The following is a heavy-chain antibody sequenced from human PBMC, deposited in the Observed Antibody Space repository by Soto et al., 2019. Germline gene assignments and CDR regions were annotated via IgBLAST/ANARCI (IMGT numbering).Heavy chain of an antibody. J-gene: IGHJ4*02. D-gene: IGHD2-21*01. V-gene: IGHV3-30-3*01. CDR2: ISYDGSNK. CDR1: GFTFSSYA. Sequence: QVQLVESGGGVVQPGRSLRLSCAASGFTFSSYAMHWVRQAPGKGLEWVAVISYDGSNKYYADSVKGRFTISRDNSKNTLNLQMNSLRAEDTAVYYCARDKTYTRFPTGGLDYWGQGTLVTVSS. CDR3: ARDKTYTRFPTGGLDY.